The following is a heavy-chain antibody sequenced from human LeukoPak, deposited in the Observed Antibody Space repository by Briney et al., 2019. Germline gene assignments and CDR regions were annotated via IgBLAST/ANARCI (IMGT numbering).Heavy chain of an antibody. J-gene: IGHJ4*02. D-gene: IGHD2-15*01. V-gene: IGHV4-34*01. Sequence: SETLSLTCAVYGGSFSGYYWSWIRQPPGKGLEWIGEINHSGSTNYNPSLKSRVTISVDTSKNQFSLKLSSVTAADTAVYCCARCSGGSCLDYWGQGTLVTVSS. CDR2: INHSGST. CDR1: GGSFSGYY. CDR3: ARCSGGSCLDY.